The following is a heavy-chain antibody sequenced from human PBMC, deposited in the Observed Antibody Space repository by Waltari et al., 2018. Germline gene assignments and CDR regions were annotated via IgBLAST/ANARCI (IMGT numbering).Heavy chain of an antibody. J-gene: IGHJ3*02. Sequence: QLQLVQSGAEVKKPGASVKVSCKASGYTFTSYDMKWVRQATGQGLEWMGWRNPNSGSTGYAQKLQGRVTMTRDTSISTAYMELSSLTSEDTAVYYCAMGNGAVIKDSFDTWGQGTMVTVSS. D-gene: IGHD3-10*01. CDR1: GYTFTSYD. CDR2: RNPNSGST. CDR3: AMGNGAVIKDSFDT. V-gene: IGHV1-8*01.